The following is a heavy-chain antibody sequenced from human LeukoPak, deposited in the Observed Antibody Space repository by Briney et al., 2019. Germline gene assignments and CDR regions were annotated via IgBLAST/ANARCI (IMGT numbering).Heavy chain of an antibody. V-gene: IGHV3-9*01. J-gene: IGHJ4*02. CDR2: ISWNSGSI. Sequence: GRSLRLSCAASGFTFDDYAMHWVRLAPGKGLEWVSGISWNSGSIGYADSVKGRFTISRDNAKNSLYLQMNSLRAEDTALYYCAKAKTVVVVAALDYWGQGTLVTVSP. CDR1: GFTFDDYA. CDR3: AKAKTVVVVAALDY. D-gene: IGHD2-15*01.